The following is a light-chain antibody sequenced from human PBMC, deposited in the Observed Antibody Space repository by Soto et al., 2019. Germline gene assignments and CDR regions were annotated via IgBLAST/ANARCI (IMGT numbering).Light chain of an antibody. CDR2: DVS. CDR1: SSDVGGYNY. V-gene: IGLV2-8*01. Sequence: QSALTQPPSASGSPGQSVTISCTGTSSDVGGYNYVSWYQQHPGTAPNLIIYDVSERPSGVPDRFSGSNSGNTASLTVSVLQADEAADYYCTSYAGSNNLLFGGGTKLTVL. J-gene: IGLJ2*01. CDR3: TSYAGSNNLL.